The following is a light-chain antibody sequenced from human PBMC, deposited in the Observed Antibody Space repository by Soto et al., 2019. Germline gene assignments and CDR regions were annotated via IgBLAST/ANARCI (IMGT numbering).Light chain of an antibody. J-gene: IGKJ2*01. V-gene: IGKV3-15*01. CDR1: QSVRTN. CDR3: QQYNNWPPGYT. CDR2: DAS. Sequence: EIVMTQSPATLSVSPGERAILSCRASQSVRTNLAWYQQQLGQPPRLLIYDASTRATGIPARFSGSGSGTEFALTISSLQSEDFAVYYCQQYNNWPPGYTFGQGTKLESK.